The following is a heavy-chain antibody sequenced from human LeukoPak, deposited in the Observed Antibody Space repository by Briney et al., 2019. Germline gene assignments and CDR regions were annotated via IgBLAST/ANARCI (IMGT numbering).Heavy chain of an antibody. CDR1: GGSISSYY. J-gene: IGHJ3*02. V-gene: IGHV4-59*01. Sequence: SETLSLTCTVSGGSISSYYWSWVRQPPGKGLEGIGYIYYSGSTNYNPSLKSRVTISVDTSKNQFSLKLSSVTAADTAVYYCASLGVVSESPPHFTTDAFDIWGQGTMVTVSS. CDR3: ASLGVVSESPPHFTTDAFDI. CDR2: IYYSGST. D-gene: IGHD3-3*01.